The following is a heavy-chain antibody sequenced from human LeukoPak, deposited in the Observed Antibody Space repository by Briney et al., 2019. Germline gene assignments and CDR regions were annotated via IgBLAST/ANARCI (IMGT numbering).Heavy chain of an antibody. D-gene: IGHD1-26*01. Sequence: SVKVSCKPSGGTFSSYAISWVRQAPGQGLEGMGGIIPIFGTANYAQKFQGRVTITADESTSTAYMELSSLRSEDTAVYYCPRELGSGGSYYERLAHFDYWGQGTLVTVSS. V-gene: IGHV1-69*13. CDR3: PRELGSGGSYYERLAHFDY. J-gene: IGHJ4*02. CDR1: GGTFSSYA. CDR2: IIPIFGTA.